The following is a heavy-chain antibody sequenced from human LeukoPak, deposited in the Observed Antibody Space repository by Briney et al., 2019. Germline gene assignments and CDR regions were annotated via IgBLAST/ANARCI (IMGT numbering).Heavy chain of an antibody. V-gene: IGHV1-18*04. CDR3: ARDWYRIAAAGGGYYFDY. CDR2: ISAYNGNT. CDR1: GYTFTSYG. D-gene: IGHD6-13*01. J-gene: IGHJ4*02. Sequence: ASVKVSCKASGYTFTSYGISWVRQAPGQGLDWMGWISAYNGNTNYAQKLQGRVTMTTDTSTSTAYMELRSLRSDDTAVYYCARDWYRIAAAGGGYYFDYWGQGTLVTVSS.